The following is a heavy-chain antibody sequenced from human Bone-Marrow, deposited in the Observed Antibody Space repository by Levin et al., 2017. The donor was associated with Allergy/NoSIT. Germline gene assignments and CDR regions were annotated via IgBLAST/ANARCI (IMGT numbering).Heavy chain of an antibody. CDR2: IWYDGSNK. CDR3: QSGYSSSWYGGRNYYYYMDV. J-gene: IGHJ6*03. V-gene: IGHV3-33*01. Sequence: GGSLRLSCAASGFTFSSYGMHWVRQAPGKGLEWVAVIWYDGSNKYYADSVKGRFTISRDNSKNTLYLQMNSLRAEDTAVYYCQSGYSSSWYGGRNYYYYMDVWGKGTTVTVSS. CDR1: GFTFSSYG. D-gene: IGHD6-13*01.